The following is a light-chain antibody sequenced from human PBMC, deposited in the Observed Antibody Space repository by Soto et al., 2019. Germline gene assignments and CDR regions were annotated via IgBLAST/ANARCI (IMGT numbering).Light chain of an antibody. V-gene: IGKV4-1*01. CDR2: WAS. Sequence: DIVMTQSPDSLAVSLGERATINCKSSQGVLYSSNNKNHLAWYQQKPGQPPKLLIYWASTRDSGVPDRFSGSRSATDFTLTISSLQAEDLAVYYCQQYYSSSLTFGGGTKVEIK. CDR3: QQYYSSSLT. CDR1: QGVLYSSNNKNH. J-gene: IGKJ4*01.